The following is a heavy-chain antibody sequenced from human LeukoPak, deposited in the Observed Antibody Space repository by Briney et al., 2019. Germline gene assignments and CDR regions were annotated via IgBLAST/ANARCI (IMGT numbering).Heavy chain of an antibody. Sequence: PSQTLSLTCTVSGGSISSGGYYWSWIRQHPGKGLEWIGYIYYSGSTYYNPSLKSRVTISVDTSKNQFSLKLSSVTDADTAVYYCARDPGPTFWSGYPTPYGMDVWGQGTTVTVSS. CDR1: GGSISSGGYY. CDR2: IYYSGST. CDR3: ARDPGPTFWSGYPTPYGMDV. J-gene: IGHJ6*02. D-gene: IGHD3-3*01. V-gene: IGHV4-31*03.